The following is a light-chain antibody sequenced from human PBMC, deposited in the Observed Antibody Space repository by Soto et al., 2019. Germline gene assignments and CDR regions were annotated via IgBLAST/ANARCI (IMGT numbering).Light chain of an antibody. CDR1: TSEVGSYNL. CDR2: EGS. V-gene: IGLV2-23*01. Sequence: QSVLTQPASVSGSPGQSITISCTGTTSEVGSYNLVSWYQRHPGKTPKLMIYEGSKRPSGVSNRFSGSKSGNTASLTISGLEAEDEADYYCCSYAGSSTLAFGGGTKLTVL. J-gene: IGLJ2*01. CDR3: CSYAGSSTLA.